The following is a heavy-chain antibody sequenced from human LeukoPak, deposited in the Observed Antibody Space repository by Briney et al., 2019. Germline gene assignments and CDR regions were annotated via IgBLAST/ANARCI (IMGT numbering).Heavy chain of an antibody. V-gene: IGHV4-59*01. CDR2: IYYSGST. CDR1: GGSISSYY. CDR3: ARSRTTYYDSLPDY. J-gene: IGHJ4*02. D-gene: IGHD3-3*01. Sequence: KPPETLSLTCTVSGGSISSYYWSWIRQPPGKGLEWIGYIYYSGSTNYNPSLKSRVTISVDTSKNQFSLKLSSVTAADTAVYYCARSRTTYYDSLPDYWGQGTLVTVSS.